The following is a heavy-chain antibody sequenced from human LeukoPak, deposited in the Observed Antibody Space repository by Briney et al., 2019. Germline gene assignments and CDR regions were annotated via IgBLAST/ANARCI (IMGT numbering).Heavy chain of an antibody. CDR1: GSTFSSYG. Sequence: GGSLRLSCAASGSTFSSYGMHWVRQAPGKGLEWVAFIRYDGSNKYYADSVKGRFTISRDNSKNTLYLQMNSLRAEDTAVYYCAKSIPYYYGSGSYEAPDYWGQGTLVTVSS. V-gene: IGHV3-30*02. CDR3: AKSIPYYYGSGSYEAPDY. J-gene: IGHJ4*02. CDR2: IRYDGSNK. D-gene: IGHD3-10*01.